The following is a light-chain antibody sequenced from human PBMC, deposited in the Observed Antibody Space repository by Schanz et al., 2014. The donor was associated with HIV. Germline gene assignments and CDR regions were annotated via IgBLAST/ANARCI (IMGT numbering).Light chain of an antibody. CDR3: QQRSNWPSYT. CDR1: QNVNTN. CDR2: GAS. J-gene: IGKJ2*01. Sequence: MTQSPATLSLSPGERATLSCRASQNVNTNLAWYQQKPGQPPRLLLYGASTRATGVPARFSGSGSGTDFTLTISSLQSEDFAVYYCQQRSNWPSYTFGQGTKLEIK. V-gene: IGKV3-15*01.